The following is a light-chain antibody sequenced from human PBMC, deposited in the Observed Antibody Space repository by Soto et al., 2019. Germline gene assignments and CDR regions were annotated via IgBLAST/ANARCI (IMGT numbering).Light chain of an antibody. Sequence: DIVMTQSPLSLPVTPGEPASISCRSSQSLLHSNGYNYLDWYLQKPGQSPQLLIYFGSNRASRGTARFSGSGSGTDFTLKISRGEAEDVGVYYCMQALQTPPWTFGQGTKVEI. V-gene: IGKV2-28*01. J-gene: IGKJ1*01. CDR3: MQALQTPPWT. CDR1: QSLLHSNGYNY. CDR2: FGS.